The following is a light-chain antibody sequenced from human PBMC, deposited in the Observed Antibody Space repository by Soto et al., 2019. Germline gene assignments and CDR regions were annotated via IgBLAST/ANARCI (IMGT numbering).Light chain of an antibody. CDR2: EVS. CDR3: SSYTRSSTPYV. J-gene: IGLJ1*01. V-gene: IGLV2-14*01. CDR1: SSDVGGYNY. Sequence: QSVLTQPASVSGSPGQSITISCTGTSSDVGGYNYVSWYQQHPGKAPKLMIYEVSNRPSGVSNRFSGSKSGNTASLTISGLKAEDEADYYCSSYTRSSTPYVFGTGTKV.